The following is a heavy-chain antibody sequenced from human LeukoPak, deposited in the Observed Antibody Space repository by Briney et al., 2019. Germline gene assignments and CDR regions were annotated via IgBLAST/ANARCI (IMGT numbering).Heavy chain of an antibody. CDR2: ISWNSGSI. Sequence: GGSLRLSCAASGFTFDDYAMHWVRQAPGKGLEWVSGISWNSGSIGYADSVKGPFTISRDNAKNSLYLQMNSLRAEDTALYYCAKDSGMFGYDFWSGYPLFDYWGQGTLVTASS. CDR1: GFTFDDYA. D-gene: IGHD3-3*01. CDR3: AKDSGMFGYDFWSGYPLFDY. J-gene: IGHJ4*02. V-gene: IGHV3-9*01.